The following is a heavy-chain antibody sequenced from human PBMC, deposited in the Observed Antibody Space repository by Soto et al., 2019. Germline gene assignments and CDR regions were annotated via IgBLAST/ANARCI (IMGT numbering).Heavy chain of an antibody. CDR2: ISGSGFKK. Sequence: GGSLRLSCAASGFIFEDFGMSWVRQAPGKGLEWISSISGSGFKKYYADSVKGRFTISRDNSKSTVYLELNNLSAEDTAVYHCAKNQGVELVPLATVDWFDPWGQGSVVTVSS. V-gene: IGHV3-23*01. CDR1: GFIFEDFG. J-gene: IGHJ5*02. D-gene: IGHD1-26*01. CDR3: AKNQGVELVPLATVDWFDP.